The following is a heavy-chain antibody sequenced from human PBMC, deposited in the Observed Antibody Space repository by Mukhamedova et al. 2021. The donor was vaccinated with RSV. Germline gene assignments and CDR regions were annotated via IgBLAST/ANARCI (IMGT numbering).Heavy chain of an antibody. CDR3: ARGDGDYVRLNY. CDR2: INHSGST. J-gene: IGHJ4*02. V-gene: IGHV4-34*01. D-gene: IGHD4-17*01. Sequence: GLEWIGEINHSGSTNYNPSLKSRVTISVDTSKNQYSLKLSSVTAAATAVYYCARGDGDYVRLNYWGQGTLVTVPP.